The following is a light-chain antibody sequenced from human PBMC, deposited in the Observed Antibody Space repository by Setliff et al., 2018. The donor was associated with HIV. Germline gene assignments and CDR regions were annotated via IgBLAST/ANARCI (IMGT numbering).Light chain of an antibody. CDR3: SSYTSSSTFYV. CDR2: DVS. J-gene: IGLJ1*01. CDR1: SSDVGGYNY. V-gene: IGLV2-14*03. Sequence: QSALTQPASVSGSPGQSITISCTGTSSDVGGYNYVSWHQQHPGKAPKFMIYDVSNRPSGVSNRFSGSKSGNTASLTISGLQAEDEADYYCSSYTSSSTFYVFGTGTKVTVL.